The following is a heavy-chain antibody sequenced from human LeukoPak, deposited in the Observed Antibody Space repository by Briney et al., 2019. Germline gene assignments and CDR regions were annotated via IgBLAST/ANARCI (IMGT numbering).Heavy chain of an antibody. J-gene: IGHJ6*03. CDR1: GGSISPYY. CDR3: ARAFYPGYYSYMAV. D-gene: IGHD3-3*02. Sequence: SETLSLTCTVSGGSISPYYRSWIRQPPGKGLEWIGYIYYSGSTNYNPSLKSRVTISVDTSKNQFSLKLSSVTAADTAVYYCARAFYPGYYSYMAVWGKGTTVTVSS. CDR2: IYYSGST. V-gene: IGHV4-59*01.